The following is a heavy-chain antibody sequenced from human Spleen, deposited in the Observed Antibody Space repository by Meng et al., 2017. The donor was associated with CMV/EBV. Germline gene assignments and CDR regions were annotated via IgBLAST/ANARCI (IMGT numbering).Heavy chain of an antibody. CDR1: GGTFSSYA. CDR3: ARDSGELGSEYFDY. D-gene: IGHD7-27*01. V-gene: IGHV1-69*05. J-gene: IGHJ4*02. Sequence: SGGTFSSYAISWVRQAPGQGLEWMGGIIPIFGTANYAQKFQGRVTITTDESTSTAYMELSSLRSEDTAVYYCARDSGELGSEYFDYWGQGTLVTVSS. CDR2: IIPIFGTA.